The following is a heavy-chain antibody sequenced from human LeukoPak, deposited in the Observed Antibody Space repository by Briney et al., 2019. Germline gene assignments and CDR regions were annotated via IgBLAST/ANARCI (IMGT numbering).Heavy chain of an antibody. J-gene: IGHJ4*02. CDR2: ISSSSSYI. CDR1: GFTFSSYS. V-gene: IGHV3-21*01. D-gene: IGHD3-10*01. CDR3: AREATVRGPYYFDY. Sequence: PGGSLRLSCAASGFTFSSYSMNWVRQAPGKGLEWVSSISSSSSYIYYADSVKGRFTISRDNANNSLYLQMNSLRAEDTAVYYCAREATVRGPYYFDYWGQGTLVTVSS.